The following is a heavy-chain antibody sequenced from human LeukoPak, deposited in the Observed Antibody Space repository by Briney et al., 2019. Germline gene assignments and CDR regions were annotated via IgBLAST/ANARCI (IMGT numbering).Heavy chain of an antibody. D-gene: IGHD3-10*01. Sequence: ASVKVSCKVSGYTLTELSIHWVRQAPGKGLEWMGGFDPEDGETIYAQKFQGRVTMTEDTSTDTAYMELSSLRSEDTAVYYCATGDPITMVRGVISPMFDYWGQGALVTVSS. V-gene: IGHV1-24*01. CDR3: ATGDPITMVRGVISPMFDY. J-gene: IGHJ4*02. CDR1: GYTLTELS. CDR2: FDPEDGET.